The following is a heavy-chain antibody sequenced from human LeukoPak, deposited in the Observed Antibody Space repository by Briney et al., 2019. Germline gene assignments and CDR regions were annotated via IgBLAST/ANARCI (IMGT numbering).Heavy chain of an antibody. J-gene: IGHJ6*02. CDR2: INPNSGGT. V-gene: IGHV1-2*02. CDR1: GYTFTGYY. D-gene: IGHD2-15*01. CDR3: ARDYVVVVVAATSYYYGMDV. Sequence: GASVKVSCKASGYTFTGYYMHWVRQAPGQGLEWMGWINPNSGGTNYAQKFQGRVTMTRDTSISTAYMELSSLRSEDTAVYYCARDYVVVVVAATSYYYGMDVWGQGTTVTVSS.